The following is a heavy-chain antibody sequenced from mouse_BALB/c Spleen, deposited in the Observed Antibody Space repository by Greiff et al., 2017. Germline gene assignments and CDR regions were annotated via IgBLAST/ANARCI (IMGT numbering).Heavy chain of an antibody. CDR2: ISYSGST. V-gene: IGHV3-2*02. Sequence: EVQLVESGPGLVKPSQSLSLTCTVTGYSITSDYAWNWIRQFPGNKLEWMGYISYSGSTSYNPSLKSRISITRDTSKNQFFLQLNSVTTEDTATYYCAREGDYYGSSYAYYFDYWGQGTTLTVSS. J-gene: IGHJ2*01. CDR3: AREGDYYGSSYAYYFDY. CDR1: GYSITSDYA. D-gene: IGHD1-1*01.